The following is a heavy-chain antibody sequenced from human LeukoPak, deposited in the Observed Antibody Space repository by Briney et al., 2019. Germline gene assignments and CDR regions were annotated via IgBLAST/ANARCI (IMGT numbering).Heavy chain of an antibody. CDR3: TRDTVPRVLLWFGELAKGAFDI. D-gene: IGHD3-10*01. Sequence: GGSLRLSCTASGFTFGDHAMSWFRQAPGKGLEWVGFIRSEAYGGTTEYAASVKGRFTISRDDSKSIAYLQMNSLKTEDTAVYCCTRDTVPRVLLWFGELAKGAFDIWGQGTMVTVSS. V-gene: IGHV3-49*03. CDR2: IRSEAYGGTT. J-gene: IGHJ3*02. CDR1: GFTFGDHA.